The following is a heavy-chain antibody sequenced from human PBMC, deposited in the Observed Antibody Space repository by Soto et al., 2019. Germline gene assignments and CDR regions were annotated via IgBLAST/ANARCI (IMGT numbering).Heavy chain of an antibody. J-gene: IGHJ5*02. V-gene: IGHV4-59*01. CDR1: GGSISSYY. D-gene: IGHD3-3*01. CDR3: ARGLGLYDFWSGYQPNWFDP. CDR2: IYYSGST. Sequence: PSETLSLTCTVSGGSISSYYWSWIRQPPGKGLEWIGYIYYSGSTNYNPSLKSRVTISVDTSKNQFSLKLSSVTAADTAVYYCARGLGLYDFWSGYQPNWFDPWGRGTLVTVS.